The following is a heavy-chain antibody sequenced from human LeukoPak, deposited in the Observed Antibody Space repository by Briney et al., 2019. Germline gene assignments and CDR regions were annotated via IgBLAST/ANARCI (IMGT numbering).Heavy chain of an antibody. Sequence: GGSLRLSCAASGFTFSSYGMHWVRQAPGKGLEWVAFIRYDGSNKYYADSVKGRFTISRDNSKNTLYLQMNSLRAEDTAVYYCAKDSRRYYYGPGSILSFDYWGQGTLVTVSS. CDR3: AKDSRRYYYGPGSILSFDY. CDR2: IRYDGSNK. CDR1: GFTFSSYG. J-gene: IGHJ4*02. V-gene: IGHV3-30*02. D-gene: IGHD3-10*01.